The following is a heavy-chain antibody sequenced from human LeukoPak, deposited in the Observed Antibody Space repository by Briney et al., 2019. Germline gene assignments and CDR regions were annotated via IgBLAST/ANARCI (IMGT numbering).Heavy chain of an antibody. J-gene: IGHJ4*02. V-gene: IGHV3-21*01. Sequence: GGSLRHSFAASGFNFSSYRMNTLRQAPGKGLDLVSSVSSSSRHLYYVDAVNGRFTTSSVQAKNSLYLQMNSLRAEDRAVYYCAREGDGYNSPFDYWGQGTLVTVSS. CDR1: GFNFSSYR. CDR2: VSSSSRHL. CDR3: AREGDGYNSPFDY. D-gene: IGHD5-24*01.